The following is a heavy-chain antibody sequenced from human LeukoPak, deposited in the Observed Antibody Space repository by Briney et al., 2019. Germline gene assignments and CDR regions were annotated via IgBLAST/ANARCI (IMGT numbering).Heavy chain of an antibody. V-gene: IGHV3-74*01. CDR2: INGLGTAT. J-gene: IGHJ4*02. CDR1: GW. CDR3: ASVFDS. Sequence: GGSLRLSCAGSGWMHWVRQAPGKGLEWVSGINGLGTATYYADSVKGRFTISRDNAKNTVSLQMNSLSAEDTAVYYCASVFDSWGQGFLVTVSS.